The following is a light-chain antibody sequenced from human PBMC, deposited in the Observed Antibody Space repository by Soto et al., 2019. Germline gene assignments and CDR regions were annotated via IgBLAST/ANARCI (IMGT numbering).Light chain of an antibody. Sequence: DIQLTQFPSFLSASVGDRVTITCRASQGISSYLAWYQQKPGKAPKLLIYTASTLQSGVPSRFSGSGSGTDFTLTISCLQSEDFATYCCQQYDSYPRTFGQGNKVDSK. CDR2: TAS. CDR1: QGISSY. J-gene: IGKJ1*01. CDR3: QQYDSYPRT. V-gene: IGKV1-9*01.